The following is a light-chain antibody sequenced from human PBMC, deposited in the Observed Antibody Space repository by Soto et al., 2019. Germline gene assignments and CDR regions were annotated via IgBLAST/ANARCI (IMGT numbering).Light chain of an antibody. J-gene: IGKJ4*01. CDR3: QQYDDWPPRLS. V-gene: IGKV3-15*01. Sequence: EIVLTQSRATLSVSRGERATLSCRASQSVKTNLAWYQQKPGQAPRLLMYEASTRATGIPARFSGSGSKTEFTLTINSLQSEDFGVYFCQQYDDWPPRLSFGGGTKVDIK. CDR1: QSVKTN. CDR2: EAS.